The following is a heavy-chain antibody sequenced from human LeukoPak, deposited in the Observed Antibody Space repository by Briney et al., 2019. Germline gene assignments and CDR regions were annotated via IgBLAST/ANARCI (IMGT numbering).Heavy chain of an antibody. D-gene: IGHD5-24*01. CDR1: GGTFSSYA. CDR3: ARHLTITLGFDY. Sequence: ASVKVSCKASGGTFSSYAISWVRQAPGQGLEWMGGIIPIFGTASYAQKFQGRVTITTDESTSTAYMELSSLRSEDTAVYYCARHLTITLGFDYWGQGTLVTVSS. CDR2: IIPIFGTA. J-gene: IGHJ4*02. V-gene: IGHV1-69*05.